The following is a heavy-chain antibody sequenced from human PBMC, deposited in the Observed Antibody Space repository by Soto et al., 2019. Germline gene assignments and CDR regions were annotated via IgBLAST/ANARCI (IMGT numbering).Heavy chain of an antibody. D-gene: IGHD2-2*01. CDR3: ARDLELLGYCSSTSCYYYYYGMDV. CDR1: GFTFSSYW. Sequence: QPGGSLRLSCAASGFTFSSYWMSWVRQAPGKGLEWVANIKQDGSEKYYVDSVKGRFTISRDNAKNSLFLQMNSLRAEDTAVYPCARDLELLGYCSSTSCYYYYYGMDVWRQRTTVTVSS. CDR2: IKQDGSEK. J-gene: IGHJ6*02. V-gene: IGHV3-7*03.